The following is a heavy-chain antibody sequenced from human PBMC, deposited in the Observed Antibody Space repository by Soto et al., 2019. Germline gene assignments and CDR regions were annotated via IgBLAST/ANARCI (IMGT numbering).Heavy chain of an antibody. Sequence: EVQLLESGGGLVQPGGSLRLSCAASGFTFSSYAMSWVRQAPGKGLEWVSAISGSGGSTYYADSVKGRFTISRDNSKNTLYLQMNSLRAEDTAVYYCAKGQAIFGVVTLNWFDPWAQGTLVTVSS. CDR3: AKGQAIFGVVTLNWFDP. D-gene: IGHD3-3*01. CDR2: ISGSGGST. J-gene: IGHJ5*02. CDR1: GFTFSSYA. V-gene: IGHV3-23*01.